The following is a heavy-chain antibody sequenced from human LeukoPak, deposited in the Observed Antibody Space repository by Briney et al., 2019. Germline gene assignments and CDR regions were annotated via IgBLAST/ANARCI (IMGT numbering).Heavy chain of an antibody. J-gene: IGHJ6*02. Sequence: SETLSLTCTVSGGSISSYYWSWIRQPPGKGLEWIGYIYYSGSTNYNPSLKSRVTISVDTSKNQFSLKLSSVTAADTAVYYCARRGIAVAGKRYYYYAMDVWGQGTTVTDSS. CDR1: GGSISSYY. CDR3: ARRGIAVAGKRYYYYAMDV. CDR2: IYYSGST. D-gene: IGHD6-19*01. V-gene: IGHV4-59*01.